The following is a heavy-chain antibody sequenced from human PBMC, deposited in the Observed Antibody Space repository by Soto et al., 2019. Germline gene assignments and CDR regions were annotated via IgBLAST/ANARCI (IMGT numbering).Heavy chain of an antibody. J-gene: IGHJ5*02. Sequence: QVQLVQSGAEVRKPGASAKVSCKASGYTFSSYGISWVRQAPGQGLEWMGWISAYDGNTNYAQKFQGRVTVTTDTSTSTAYMELRSLRSDDTAVYYCARKSGSSSWFDPWGQGTLVTVSS. CDR3: ARKSGSSSWFDP. V-gene: IGHV1-18*01. CDR2: ISAYDGNT. CDR1: GYTFSSYG. D-gene: IGHD6-6*01.